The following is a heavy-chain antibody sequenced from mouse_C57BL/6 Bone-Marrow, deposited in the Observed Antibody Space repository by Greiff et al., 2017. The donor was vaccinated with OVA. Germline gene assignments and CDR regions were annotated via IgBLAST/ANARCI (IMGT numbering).Heavy chain of an antibody. V-gene: IGHV1-20*01. Sequence: EVKLQQSGPELVKPGDSVKISCKASGYSFTGYFMNWVMQSHGKSLEWIGRINPYNGDTFYNQKFKGKATLTVDKSSSTAHMELRSLTSEDSAVYYCASRGYYGSSNVWGTGTTVTVSS. CDR1: GYSFTGYF. CDR2: INPYNGDT. D-gene: IGHD1-1*01. J-gene: IGHJ1*03. CDR3: ASRGYYGSSNV.